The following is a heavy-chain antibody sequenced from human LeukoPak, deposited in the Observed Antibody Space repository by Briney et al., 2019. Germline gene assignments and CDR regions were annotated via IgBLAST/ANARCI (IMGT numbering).Heavy chain of an antibody. V-gene: IGHV3-74*01. CDR1: GFTFSSYW. CDR3: ARVRAAAGTFRDFDY. D-gene: IGHD6-13*01. Sequence: PGGSLRLSCAASGFTFSSYWMHWVRQAPGKGLVWVSRINSDGSSTSYADSVKGRLTISRDNAKNTLYLQMNSLRAEDTAVYYCARVRAAAGTFRDFDYWGQGTLVTVSS. CDR2: INSDGSST. J-gene: IGHJ4*02.